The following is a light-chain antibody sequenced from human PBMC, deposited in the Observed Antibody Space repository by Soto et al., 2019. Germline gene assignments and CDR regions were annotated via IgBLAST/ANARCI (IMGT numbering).Light chain of an antibody. CDR2: EVR. V-gene: IGLV2-14*01. Sequence: QSALTQPASVSGSPGQSITISCAGTMRDVGAYNLVSWYQQHPGRAPQLIIYEVRNRPSSISFRFSGSKSGNTASLTISGVQAEDEADYYCSSYTSKSSLIFGGGTKVTVL. CDR1: MRDVGAYNL. J-gene: IGLJ2*01. CDR3: SSYTSKSSLI.